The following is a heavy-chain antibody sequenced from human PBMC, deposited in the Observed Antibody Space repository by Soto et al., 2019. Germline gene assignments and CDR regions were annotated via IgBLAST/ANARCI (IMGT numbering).Heavy chain of an antibody. CDR1: GYSFTRYL. D-gene: IGHD3-10*01. V-gene: IGHV5-10-1*01. Sequence: GESLKLSCTASGYSFTRYLISWVRQMPGKGLEWMGRIDPSDSYTNYSPSFQGHVTISADKSISTAYLQWSSLKASDTAIYYCARLGFGVLYGMDVWGQGTTVTVS. CDR3: ARLGFGVLYGMDV. J-gene: IGHJ6*02. CDR2: IDPSDSYT.